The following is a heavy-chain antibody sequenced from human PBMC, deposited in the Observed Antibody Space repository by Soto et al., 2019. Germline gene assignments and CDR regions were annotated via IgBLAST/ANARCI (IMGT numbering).Heavy chain of an antibody. CDR3: ARKVPASLYGMDV. D-gene: IGHD2-2*01. CDR1: GYTFTSYG. J-gene: IGHJ6*02. Sequence: QVQLVQSGAEVKKPGASVKVSCKASGYTFTSYGISCVRQAPGQGLDWMGWISAYNGNTNYAQKLQGRVTMTTDTSTSPAYMELRSLRSDDTAVYYCARKVPASLYGMDVWGQGTTVTVSS. V-gene: IGHV1-18*01. CDR2: ISAYNGNT.